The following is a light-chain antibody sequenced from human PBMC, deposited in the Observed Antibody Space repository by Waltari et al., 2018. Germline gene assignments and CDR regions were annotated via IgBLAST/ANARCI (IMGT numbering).Light chain of an antibody. CDR1: QSVNKY. CDR3: LKRAGGPL. CDR2: GAS. V-gene: IGKV3-11*01. J-gene: IGKJ4*01. Sequence: EIVLTQSPATLSLSPGASATLSCRASQSVNKYLDWFQQKPGQAPRLLIYGASNRAAGIPARFSGSGSGTDFTLTISSLEPEDFAVYYCLKRAGGPLFGGGTKVE.